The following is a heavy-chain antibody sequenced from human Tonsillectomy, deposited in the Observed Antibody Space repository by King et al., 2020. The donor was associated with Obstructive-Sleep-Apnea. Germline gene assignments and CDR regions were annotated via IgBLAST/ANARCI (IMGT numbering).Heavy chain of an antibody. J-gene: IGHJ4*02. V-gene: IGHV3-30*02. Sequence: VQLVESGGGVVQPGRSLRLSCAASGFTFSSYGMHWVRQAPGKGLEWVAFIRYDGGNKYYADSVKGRFTISRDNSKNTLYLQMNSLRAEDKAVHYCAKEFAQYRYGSGIDYWGQGTLVTVSS. D-gene: IGHD3-10*01. CDR2: IRYDGGNK. CDR1: GFTFSSYG. CDR3: AKEFAQYRYGSGIDY.